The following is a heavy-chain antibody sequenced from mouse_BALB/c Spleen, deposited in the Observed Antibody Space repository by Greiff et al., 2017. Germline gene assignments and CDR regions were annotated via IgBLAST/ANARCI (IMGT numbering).Heavy chain of an antibody. J-gene: IGHJ4*01. D-gene: IGHD2-14*01. Sequence: VQLQQSGPGLVKPSQSLSLTCTVTGYSITSDYAWNWIRQFPGNKLEWMGYISYSGSTSYNPSLKSRISITRDTSKNQFFLQLNSVTTEDTATYYCARGRYDHYAMDYWGQGTSVTVSS. V-gene: IGHV3-2*02. CDR3: ARGRYDHYAMDY. CDR2: ISYSGST. CDR1: GYSITSDYA.